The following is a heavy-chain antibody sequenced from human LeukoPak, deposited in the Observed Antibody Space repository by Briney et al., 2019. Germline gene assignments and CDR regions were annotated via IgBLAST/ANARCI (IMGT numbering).Heavy chain of an antibody. V-gene: IGHV4-38-2*01. CDR2: IHYSGST. D-gene: IGHD6-19*01. CDR1: GYSISSGYY. Sequence: KPSETLSLTCVVSGYSISSGYYWGWIRQPPGKGLEWIGSIHYSGSTYYNPSLKSRVTISVDTSKNQFSLRLSSVSAADTAVYYCARFSSGWYWFDPWGQGTLVTVSS. J-gene: IGHJ5*02. CDR3: ARFSSGWYWFDP.